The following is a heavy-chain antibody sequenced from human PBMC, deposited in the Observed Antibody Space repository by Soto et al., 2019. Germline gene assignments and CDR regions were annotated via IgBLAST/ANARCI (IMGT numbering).Heavy chain of an antibody. CDR2: LSYDGTYK. CDR3: AKDQAQYGSGYFYGVDV. V-gene: IGHV3-30*18. Sequence: QEHLVQSGGGVVQPGGSLRLSCDASGFTFSIFGMHWVRQAPGKGLEWVAVLSYDGTYKYYADSVKGRFTIYRDNSKNILLLQMNSLRPDDTAVYYCAKDQAQYGSGYFYGVDVWGHGAAVTVSS. CDR1: GFTFSIFG. D-gene: IGHD3-10*01. J-gene: IGHJ6*02.